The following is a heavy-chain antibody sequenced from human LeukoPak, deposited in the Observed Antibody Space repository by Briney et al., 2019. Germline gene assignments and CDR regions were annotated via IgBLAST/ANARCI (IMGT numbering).Heavy chain of an antibody. V-gene: IGHV3-23*01. CDR2: ISGSGGGT. J-gene: IGHJ4*02. Sequence: GGSLRLSCAASGVTFSSYAMSWVRPAPGKGLEWVSAISGSGGGTYYAESVKGRFTISRDNSKNPLYLQMNSLRGEDTAVYYCAKVPSPFGVVRYFVYWGQGTLVTVSS. CDR1: GVTFSSYA. CDR3: AKVPSPFGVVRYFVY. D-gene: IGHD3-3*01.